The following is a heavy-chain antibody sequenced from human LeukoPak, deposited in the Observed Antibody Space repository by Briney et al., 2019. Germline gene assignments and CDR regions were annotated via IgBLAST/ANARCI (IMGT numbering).Heavy chain of an antibody. CDR1: GYSISSYY. J-gene: IGHJ4*02. D-gene: IGHD5-24*01. Sequence: SETLSLTCTVSGYSISSYYWNWIRQPPGKGLEWIGYIYYSGSTNYNPSLKSRVTISIDTSKNQFSLKLSSVTAADTAVYYCARVGDGYNHLFDYWGQGTLVTVSS. CDR3: ARVGDGYNHLFDY. CDR2: IYYSGST. V-gene: IGHV4-59*01.